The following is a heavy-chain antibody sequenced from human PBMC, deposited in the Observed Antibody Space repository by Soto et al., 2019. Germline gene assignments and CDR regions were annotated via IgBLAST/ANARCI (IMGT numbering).Heavy chain of an antibody. CDR3: AKWGWVTYYVRPNWMDV. J-gene: IGHJ6*02. D-gene: IGHD7-27*01. Sequence: ASVKVSCKASGYTFSSYAMHWVRQAPGQRLEWMGWINAGNGNTKYSQKFQGRVTITRDTSASTAYMELSSLRSEDTAVYYCAKWGWVTYYVRPNWMDVWGQGTTVTVSS. CDR1: GYTFSSYA. V-gene: IGHV1-3*01. CDR2: INAGNGNT.